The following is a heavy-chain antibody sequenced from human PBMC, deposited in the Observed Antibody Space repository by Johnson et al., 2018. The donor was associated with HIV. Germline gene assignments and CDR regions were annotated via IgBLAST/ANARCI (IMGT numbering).Heavy chain of an antibody. D-gene: IGHD5-24*01. J-gene: IGHJ3*01. CDR3: GRGCRDGYTWDAFDV. Sequence: QVQLVESGGGLVQPGGSLRLSCAASGFTFSSYAMHWVRQAPGKGLEWVAVISYDGSNKYYADSVKGRFTISRDNSKNTLSLQMHSLRAEDTAVYFCGRGCRDGYTWDAFDVWGRGTRVTVSS. V-gene: IGHV3-30*04. CDR2: ISYDGSNK. CDR1: GFTFSSYA.